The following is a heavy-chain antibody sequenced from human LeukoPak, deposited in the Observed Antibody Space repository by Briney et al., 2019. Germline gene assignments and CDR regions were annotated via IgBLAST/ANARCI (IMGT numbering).Heavy chain of an antibody. J-gene: IGHJ4*02. CDR1: GYTFTGYY. CDR3: ARDRGSSSDYYDSSGMGGY. Sequence: GASVKVSCKASGYTFTGYYMHWVRQAPGQGLEWMGWINPNSGGTNYAQKFQGRVTMTRDTSISTAYMELSRLRSDDTAVYYCARDRGSSSDYYDSSGMGGYWGQGTLVTVSS. V-gene: IGHV1-2*02. CDR2: INPNSGGT. D-gene: IGHD3-22*01.